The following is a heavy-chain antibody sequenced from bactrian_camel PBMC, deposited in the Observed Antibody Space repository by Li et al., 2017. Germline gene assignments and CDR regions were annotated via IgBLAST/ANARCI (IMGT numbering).Heavy chain of an antibody. Sequence: VQLVESGGNLVQPGGSLRLSCVASGYTYDKGCMGWFRQAPGKEREEVAALESGGRTTYAHSVQGRFTISRDNAKNTVYLQMNTLKPEDTAVYYCMRDPPPEAWGQGTQVTVS. CDR3: MRDPPPEA. J-gene: IGHJ6*01. CDR2: LESGGRT. CDR1: GYTYDKGC. V-gene: IGHV3S53*01.